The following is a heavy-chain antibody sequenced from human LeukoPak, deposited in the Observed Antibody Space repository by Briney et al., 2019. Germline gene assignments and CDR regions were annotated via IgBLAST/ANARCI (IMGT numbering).Heavy chain of an antibody. CDR2: IHYSGRT. Sequence: SETLSLTCTVSGGSISSSSYYWGWIRQPPGKRLEWIGSIHYSGRTYDNPSLKSRVTISLDTSKNHFSLKLSSVTAADTAVYYCARPLGYCSGGSCYGDAFDIWGQGTMVTVSS. CDR1: GGSISSSSYY. V-gene: IGHV4-39*02. D-gene: IGHD2-15*01. CDR3: ARPLGYCSGGSCYGDAFDI. J-gene: IGHJ3*02.